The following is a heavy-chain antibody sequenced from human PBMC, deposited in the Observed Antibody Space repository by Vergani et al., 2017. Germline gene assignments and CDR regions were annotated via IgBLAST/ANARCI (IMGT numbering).Heavy chain of an antibody. CDR2: IDPSDSYT. J-gene: IGHJ6*02. V-gene: IGHV5-10-1*03. CDR3: ARWQSPPYYYYGMDV. Sequence: EVQLVQSGAEVKKPGESLRISCKGSGYSFTSYWISWVRQMPGKGLEWMGRIDPSDSYTNYSPSFQGHVTISAYKSISTAYLQWSSLKASDTAMYYCARWQSPPYYYYGMDVWGQGTTVTVSS. CDR1: GYSFTSYW.